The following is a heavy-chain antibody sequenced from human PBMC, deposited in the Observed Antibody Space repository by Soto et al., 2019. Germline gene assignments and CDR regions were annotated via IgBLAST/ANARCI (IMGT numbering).Heavy chain of an antibody. V-gene: IGHV1-18*01. CDR1: GYAFTSYG. Sequence: ASVKVSCKASGYAFTSYGISWVRQAPLQVLEWMVWISAYNGNTNYAKKLQGRVTMTTDTSTSKAYMELRSLRSDDTAVYYCARDSGYDSGLEDWGQGTMVTVSS. J-gene: IGHJ4*02. CDR3: ARDSGYDSGLED. CDR2: ISAYNGNT. D-gene: IGHD5-12*01.